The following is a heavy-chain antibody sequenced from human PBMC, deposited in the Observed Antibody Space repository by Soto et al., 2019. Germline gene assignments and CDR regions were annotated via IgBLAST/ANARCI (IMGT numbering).Heavy chain of an antibody. CDR1: GYTSTSYY. V-gene: IGHV1-46*01. D-gene: IGHD1-26*01. CDR3: ARTLVMGADFYYYYGMDV. J-gene: IGHJ6*02. CDR2: INPSGGST. Sequence: GASVKVSCKASGYTSTSYYMHWVRQAPGQGLEWMGIINPSGGSTSYAQKFQGRVTMTRDTSTSTVYMELSSLRSEDTAVYYCARTLVMGADFYYYYGMDVWGQGTTVTVSS.